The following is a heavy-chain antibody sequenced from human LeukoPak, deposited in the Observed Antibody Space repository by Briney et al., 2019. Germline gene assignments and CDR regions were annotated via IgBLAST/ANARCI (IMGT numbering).Heavy chain of an antibody. J-gene: IGHJ3*02. CDR3: ASYRNSAFDI. CDR1: GFTFTTYA. V-gene: IGHV1-18*01. D-gene: IGHD1-14*01. CDR2: ISAYNGDA. Sequence: GASVKVSCKTSGFTFTTYAMSWLRQAPRLGLECMGWISAYNGDANYAQNVQDRVTMTTDTSTSTAYLELRNLRSDDTAVYFCASYRNSAFDIWGRGTTITVSS.